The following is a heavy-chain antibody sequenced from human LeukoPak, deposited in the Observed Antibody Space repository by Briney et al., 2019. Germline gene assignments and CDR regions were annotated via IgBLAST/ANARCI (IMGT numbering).Heavy chain of an antibody. J-gene: IGHJ4*02. CDR3: TTDLDNYDSSGYYYN. Sequence: GGSLRLSCAASGFTFSNAWMSWVRQAPGKGLEWVGRIKSKTDGGTTDYAAPVKGRFTISRDDSKNTLYLQMNSLKTEDTAVYYCTTDLDNYDSSGYYYNWGQGTLVTVSS. V-gene: IGHV3-15*01. CDR2: IKSKTDGGTT. CDR1: GFTFSNAW. D-gene: IGHD3-22*01.